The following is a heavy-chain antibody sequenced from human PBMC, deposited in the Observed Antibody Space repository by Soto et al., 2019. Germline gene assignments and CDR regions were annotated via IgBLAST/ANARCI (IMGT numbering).Heavy chain of an antibody. CDR1: GFTYTIYW. J-gene: IGHJ3*02. CDR2: IKYDGSEK. D-gene: IGHD3-10*01. Sequence: EVQLVESGGGVVQPGGSLRLSCEASGFTYTIYWMTWVRQAPGKGLEWVANIKYDGSEKYFVDSVKGRFTISRDNARNSVSLQMNSLRAEDTALYYCARGGGAFDMWGQGTMVTVSS. CDR3: ARGGGAFDM. V-gene: IGHV3-7*04.